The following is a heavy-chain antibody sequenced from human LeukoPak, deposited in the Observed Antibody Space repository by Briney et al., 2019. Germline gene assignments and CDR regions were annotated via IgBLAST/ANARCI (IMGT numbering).Heavy chain of an antibody. CDR2: IYYSGNT. J-gene: IGHJ4*02. V-gene: IGHV4-39*01. CDR3: ARHENIVVVVAATGFDN. Sequence: SETLSLTCTVSGGSISSSSHFWSWIRQPPGKGLGWIGSIYYSGNTYYNSSLKSRVTISVDTSKNQFSLKLSSVTAADTAVYYCARHENIVVVVAATGFDNWGQGTLVTVSS. CDR1: GGSISSSSHF. D-gene: IGHD2-15*01.